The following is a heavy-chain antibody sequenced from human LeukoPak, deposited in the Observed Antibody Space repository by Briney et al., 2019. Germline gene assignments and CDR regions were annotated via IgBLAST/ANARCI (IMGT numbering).Heavy chain of an antibody. D-gene: IGHD2-2*02. V-gene: IGHV3-30*02. J-gene: IGHJ4*02. Sequence: GGSLRLSCAASGFTFITYGIHWVRQAPGKGLEWVASIQYDGSYKFYADSVQGRFSISRDNSKNTLFLQMNSLRAEDTAVYYCAKTSDQLLYSKFDYWGQGTLVTVSS. CDR2: IQYDGSYK. CDR1: GFTFITYG. CDR3: AKTSDQLLYSKFDY.